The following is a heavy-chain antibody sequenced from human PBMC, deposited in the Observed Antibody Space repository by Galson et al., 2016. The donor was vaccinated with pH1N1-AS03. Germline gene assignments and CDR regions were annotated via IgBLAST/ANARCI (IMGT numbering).Heavy chain of an antibody. Sequence: SVKVSCKASGGTFSSYGITWVRQAPGQGLEWIGGIIPIFGTANYAQKFQGRVTITADESTSTAYMELSNLRSEDTAVYYCARDKDDFWSGYSEYWGQGTLVTVSS. CDR1: GGTFSSYG. CDR2: IIPIFGTA. CDR3: ARDKDDFWSGYSEY. J-gene: IGHJ4*02. D-gene: IGHD3-3*01. V-gene: IGHV1-69*13.